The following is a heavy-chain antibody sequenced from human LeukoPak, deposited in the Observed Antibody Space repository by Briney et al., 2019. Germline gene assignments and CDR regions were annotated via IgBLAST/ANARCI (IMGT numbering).Heavy chain of an antibody. CDR2: ISYDGSNK. Sequence: GGSLRLSCAASGFTFSSYGMHWVRQAPGKGLEWVAVISYDGSNKYYADSVKGRFTISRDNSKNTLYLQMNSLRAEDTAVYYCARVYFGAFFDQWGQGSLVTVSS. CDR3: ARVYFGAFFDQ. CDR1: GFTFSSYG. V-gene: IGHV3-30*03. J-gene: IGHJ4*02. D-gene: IGHD4/OR15-4a*01.